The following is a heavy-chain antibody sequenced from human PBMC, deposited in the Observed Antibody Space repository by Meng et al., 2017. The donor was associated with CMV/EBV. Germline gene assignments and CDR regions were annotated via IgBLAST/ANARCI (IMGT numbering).Heavy chain of an antibody. CDR2: IYYSGST. CDR3: ARVMGGRDIVVVPAATEENWFDP. CDR1: GGSISSYY. Sequence: SETLSLTCTVSGGSISSYYWSWIRQPPGKGLEWIGYIYYSGSTNYNPSLKSRVTISVDTSKNQFSLKLSSVTAADTAVYYCARVMGGRDIVVVPAATEENWFDPWGQGTLVTVSS. V-gene: IGHV4-59*01. J-gene: IGHJ5*02. D-gene: IGHD2-2*01.